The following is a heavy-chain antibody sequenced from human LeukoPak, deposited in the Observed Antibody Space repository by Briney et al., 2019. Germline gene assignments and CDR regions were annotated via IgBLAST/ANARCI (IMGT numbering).Heavy chain of an antibody. CDR2: INHSGST. CDR3: ARGRVSSSTWYSTYYYYFYMDV. V-gene: IGHV4-34*01. Sequence: SETLSLTCAVYGGSFSGYYWSWIRQPPGKGLEWIGEINHSGSTNYNPSLKSRVTISVDTSKNQFSLRLRSVTAADTAVYFCARGRVSSSTWYSTYYYYFYMDVWGKGTTVTVPS. J-gene: IGHJ6*03. D-gene: IGHD1-1*01. CDR1: GGSFSGYY.